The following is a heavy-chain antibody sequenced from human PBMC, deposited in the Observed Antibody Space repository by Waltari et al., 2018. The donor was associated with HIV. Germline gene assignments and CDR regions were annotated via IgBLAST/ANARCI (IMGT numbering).Heavy chain of an antibody. CDR3: AKGDWNYFFDS. Sequence: EVQLLQSGGGLAQPGGSLRLSCAASGFTFSSYAMTWVRQAPGKGLKWVSSMSGSGGSSFFADSVKGRLTISRDNSKNTVFLQMNSLTVEDTAVYFCAKGDWNYFFDSWGQGTLVTVSS. V-gene: IGHV3-23*01. CDR2: MSGSGGSS. CDR1: GFTFSSYA. D-gene: IGHD1-7*01. J-gene: IGHJ4*02.